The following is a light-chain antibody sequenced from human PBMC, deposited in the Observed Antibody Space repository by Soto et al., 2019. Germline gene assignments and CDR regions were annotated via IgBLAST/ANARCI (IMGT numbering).Light chain of an antibody. CDR2: GAS. J-gene: IGKJ1*01. CDR1: QSVSTSY. V-gene: IGKV3-20*01. CDR3: QQYGTSPGT. Sequence: EIVLTQSPGTLSLSPRQRATLSCRASQSVSTSYLAWYQQKPGQAPRLLIYGASIRATGIPDRFSGSGSGTDFTLTINRLEPEDFAVYYCQQYGTSPGTVGQGTKVEIK.